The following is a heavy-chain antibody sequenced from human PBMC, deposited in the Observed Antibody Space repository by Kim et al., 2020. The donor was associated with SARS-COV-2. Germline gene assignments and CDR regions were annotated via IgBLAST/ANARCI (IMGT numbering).Heavy chain of an antibody. D-gene: IGHD6-13*01. Sequence: VKGRFTISRDNSKNTLYLKMNSLRAEDTAVYYCAKTGVPYSSSWLEFDYWGQGTLVTVSS. V-gene: IGHV3-23*01. J-gene: IGHJ4*02. CDR3: AKTGVPYSSSWLEFDY.